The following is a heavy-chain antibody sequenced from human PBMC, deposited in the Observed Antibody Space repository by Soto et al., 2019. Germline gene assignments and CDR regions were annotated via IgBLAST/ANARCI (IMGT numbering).Heavy chain of an antibody. J-gene: IGHJ5*02. D-gene: IGHD2-21*02. CDR3: ARFCGGDCRFDP. CDR1: GGSISSGGYS. CDR2: IYHSGST. Sequence: SETLSLTCAVSGGSISSGGYSWSWIRQPPGKGLEWIGYIYHSGSTYYNPSLKSRVTISVDRSKNQFSLKLSSVTAADTAVYYCARFCGGDCRFDPWGQGTLVTVSS. V-gene: IGHV4-30-2*01.